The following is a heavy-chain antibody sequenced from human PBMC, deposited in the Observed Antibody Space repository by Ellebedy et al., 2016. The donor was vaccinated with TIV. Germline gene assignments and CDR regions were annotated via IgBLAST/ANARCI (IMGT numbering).Heavy chain of an antibody. CDR1: GYTFTGYY. V-gene: IGHV1-2*02. CDR2: INPNSGGT. Sequence: ASVKVSXXASGYTFTGYYMHWVRQAPRQGLEWMGWINPNSGGTNYAQKFQGRVTMTRDTSISTAYMELSRLRSDDTAVYYCARDQGGAAAYWGQGTLVTVSS. D-gene: IGHD3-10*01. J-gene: IGHJ4*02. CDR3: ARDQGGAAAY.